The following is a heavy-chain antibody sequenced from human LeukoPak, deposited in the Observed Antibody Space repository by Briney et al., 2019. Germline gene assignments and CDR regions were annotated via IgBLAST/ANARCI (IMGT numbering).Heavy chain of an antibody. CDR2: IYPGESIYASENT. CDR1: GVSISAYY. D-gene: IGHD3-22*01. J-gene: IGHJ4*02. CDR3: ATSGYPYYFDY. V-gene: IGHV4-4*07. Sequence: SETLSLTCSVSGVSISAYYWSWIRQPAGKGLEWIGRIYPGESIYASENTNYNPSLKSRVSMSGDTSKNQVSLKLRSVTAADTAVYYCATSGYPYYFDYWGQGTLVTVSS.